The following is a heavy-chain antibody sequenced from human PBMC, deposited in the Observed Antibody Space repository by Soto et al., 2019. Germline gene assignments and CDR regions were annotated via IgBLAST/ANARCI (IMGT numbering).Heavy chain of an antibody. CDR3: ARCKAAGPISGMDV. V-gene: IGHV4-31*03. D-gene: IGHD6-13*01. CDR1: GGSISSGGYY. J-gene: IGHJ6*02. CDR2: IYYSGST. Sequence: SETLSLTCTVSGGSISSGGYYWSWIRQHPGKGLEWIGYIYYSGSTYYNPSLKSRVTISVDTSKNQFSLKLSSVTAADTAVYYCARCKAAGPISGMDVWGQGTTVTVSS.